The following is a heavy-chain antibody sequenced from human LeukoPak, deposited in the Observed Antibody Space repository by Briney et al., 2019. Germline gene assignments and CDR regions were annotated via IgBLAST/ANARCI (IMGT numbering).Heavy chain of an antibody. CDR3: ARDRGSNDPIDY. J-gene: IGHJ4*02. V-gene: IGHV3-33*01. D-gene: IGHD2-15*01. CDR2: IWHDGKNK. Sequence: GGSLRLSCAASGFTFRSYGMHWVRQAPGMGLEWVAVIWHDGKNKYYADSVKGRFTISRDNSKNTLYLQMDSLRAEDTAVYYCARDRGSNDPIDYWGQGTLVTVSS. CDR1: GFTFRSYG.